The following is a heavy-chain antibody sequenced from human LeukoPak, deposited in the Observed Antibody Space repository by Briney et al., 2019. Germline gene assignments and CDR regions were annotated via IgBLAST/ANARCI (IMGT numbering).Heavy chain of an antibody. CDR3: ARDHKYDTDVPYYYMDV. D-gene: IGHD3-9*01. Sequence: GASVTVSCKASGYTFTSYGISWVRQAPGQGLEWMGWISAYNGNTNYAQKLQGRVTMTTDTSTSTAYMELRSLRSDDTAVYYCARDHKYDTDVPYYYMDVWGKGTTVTISS. CDR2: ISAYNGNT. J-gene: IGHJ6*03. CDR1: GYTFTSYG. V-gene: IGHV1-18*01.